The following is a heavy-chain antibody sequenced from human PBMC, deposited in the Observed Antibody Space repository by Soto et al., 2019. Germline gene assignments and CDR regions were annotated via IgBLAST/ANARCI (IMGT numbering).Heavy chain of an antibody. CDR2: IYYSGST. CDR3: AKDRGDYIWGSYPQNY. D-gene: IGHD3-16*02. Sequence: SETLSLTCTVSGGSISSYYWSWIRQPPGKGLEWIGYIYYSGSTNYNPSLKSRVTISVDTSKSQFSLKLSSVTAADTAVYYCAKDRGDYIWGSYPQNYWGQGTLVTVSS. J-gene: IGHJ4*02. CDR1: GGSISSYY. V-gene: IGHV4-59*12.